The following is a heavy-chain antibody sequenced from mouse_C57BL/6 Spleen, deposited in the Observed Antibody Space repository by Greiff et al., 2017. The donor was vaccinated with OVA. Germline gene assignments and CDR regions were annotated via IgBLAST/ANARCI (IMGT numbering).Heavy chain of an antibody. CDR3: ARSGDVNYAEWYFDV. CDR1: GYTFTSYD. J-gene: IGHJ1*03. D-gene: IGHD2-1*01. Sequence: QVQLKESGPELVKPGASVKLSCKASGYTFTSYDINWVKQRPGQGLEWIGWIYPRDGSTKSNEKFKGKATLTVDTSSSTAYMELHSLTSEYSAGYFCARSGDVNYAEWYFDVWGTGTTVTVSS. V-gene: IGHV1-85*01. CDR2: IYPRDGST.